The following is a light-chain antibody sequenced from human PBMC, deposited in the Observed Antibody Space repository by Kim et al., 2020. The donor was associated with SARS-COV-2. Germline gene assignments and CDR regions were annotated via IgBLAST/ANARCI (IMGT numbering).Light chain of an antibody. CDR2: ATN. CDR3: QSFDTSLSEV. J-gene: IGLJ3*02. Sequence: QSVLTQPPSVSGAPGQTVTISCTGSSSNIGAGYDVHWYQQYPGTAPKLLIFATNNRPSGVPDRFSGSKSGTSASLAITGLQAEDEADYYCQSFDTSLSEVFGGGTQLTVL. CDR1: SSNIGAGYD. V-gene: IGLV1-40*01.